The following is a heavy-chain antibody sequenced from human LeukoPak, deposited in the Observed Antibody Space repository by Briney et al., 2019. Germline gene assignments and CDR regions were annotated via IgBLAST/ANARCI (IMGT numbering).Heavy chain of an antibody. CDR1: GGSITNYY. CDR2: IYHSGST. V-gene: IGHV4-59*08. CDR3: ARTYYYDSSGYYSYYFDY. D-gene: IGHD3-22*01. Sequence: SETLSLTCTVSGGSITNYYWSWIRQPPGKGLEWIGSIYHSGSTYYNPSLKSRVTISVDTSKNQFSLKLSSVTAADTAVYYCARTYYYDSSGYYSYYFDYWGQGTLVTVSS. J-gene: IGHJ4*02.